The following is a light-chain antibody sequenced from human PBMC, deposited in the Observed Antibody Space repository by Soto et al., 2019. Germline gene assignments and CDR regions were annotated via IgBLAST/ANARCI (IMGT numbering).Light chain of an antibody. CDR3: QQSYSAPLT. V-gene: IGKV1-39*01. J-gene: IGKJ4*01. CDR2: GAS. CDR1: QSISNY. Sequence: DMQMTQSPSSLSASVGDRVNITCRASQSISNYLNWYQQKPGKAPKVLIHGASSLQGGVPLRFSGSGSGTVFTLTISSLQPEDFATYYCQQSYSAPLTFGGGTKVEI.